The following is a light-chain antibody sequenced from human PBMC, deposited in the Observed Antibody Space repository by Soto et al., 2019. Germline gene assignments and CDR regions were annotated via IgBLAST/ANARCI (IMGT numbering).Light chain of an antibody. CDR2: PAS. CDR3: QQSYSTPWT. V-gene: IGKV1-39*01. J-gene: IGKJ1*01. Sequence: DIHMTQSPSSLSASVGDRFTITCRASQSISSYLNWYQQKPGKAPKLLIYPASSLQSGVPSRFSGSGSGTDFTLTISSLQPEDFETYYCQQSYSTPWTFGQGTKVDIK. CDR1: QSISSY.